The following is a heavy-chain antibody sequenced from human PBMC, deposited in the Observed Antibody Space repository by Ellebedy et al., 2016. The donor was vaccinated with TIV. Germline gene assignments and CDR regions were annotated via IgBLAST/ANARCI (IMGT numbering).Heavy chain of an antibody. CDR2: INHSGST. CDR3: ARRNGDYGVDY. V-gene: IGHV4-34*01. J-gene: IGHJ4*02. CDR1: GGSFSGYY. D-gene: IGHD4-17*01. Sequence: SETLSLTCAVYGGSFSGYYWSWIRQPPGKGLEWIGEINHSGSTNYNPSLKSRVTISVDTSKNQFSLQLSSVTAADTAVYYCARRNGDYGVDYWGQGTLVTVSS.